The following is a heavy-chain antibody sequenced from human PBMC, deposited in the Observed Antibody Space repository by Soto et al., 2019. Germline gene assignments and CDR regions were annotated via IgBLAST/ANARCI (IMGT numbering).Heavy chain of an antibody. CDR2: INSDGSRT. J-gene: IGHJ6*02. V-gene: IGHV3-74*01. Sequence: LKLSCAAAGFTFSNYWMYWVRQAPGKGLLWVSRINSDGSRTNYADSVKGRLSISRDNAKNTLYLQMNSLRAEDTAVYYCARESTEITLFGMDVWGQGTTVTVSS. CDR1: GFTFSNYW. CDR3: ARESTEITLFGMDV. D-gene: IGHD1-20*01.